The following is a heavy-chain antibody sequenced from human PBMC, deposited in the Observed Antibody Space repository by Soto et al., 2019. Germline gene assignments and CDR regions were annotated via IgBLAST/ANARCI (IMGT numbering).Heavy chain of an antibody. Sequence: QVQLVESGGGVVQPGRSLRLSCAASGFTFSSYGMHWVRQAPGKGLEWVAVISYDGSNKYYADSVKGRFTISRDNSKSTLYLQMNSLRAEDTALYYCAKDDVTAAGSSWFDPWGQGTLVTVSS. CDR2: ISYDGSNK. V-gene: IGHV3-30*18. CDR3: AKDDVTAAGSSWFDP. CDR1: GFTFSSYG. D-gene: IGHD6-13*01. J-gene: IGHJ5*02.